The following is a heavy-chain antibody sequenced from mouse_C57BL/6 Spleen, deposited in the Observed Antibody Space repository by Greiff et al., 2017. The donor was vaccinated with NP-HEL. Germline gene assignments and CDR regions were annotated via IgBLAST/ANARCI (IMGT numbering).Heavy chain of an antibody. V-gene: IGHV1-64*01. Sequence: QVQLQQPGAELVKPGASVKLSCKASGYTFTSYWMHWVKQRPGQGLEWIGMIHPNSGSTNYNEKFKSKATLTVDKSSSTAYMQLSSLTSEDSAVYYCAVYYGYDDPDAMDYWGQGTSVTVSS. CDR1: GYTFTSYW. D-gene: IGHD2-2*01. J-gene: IGHJ4*01. CDR3: AVYYGYDDPDAMDY. CDR2: IHPNSGST.